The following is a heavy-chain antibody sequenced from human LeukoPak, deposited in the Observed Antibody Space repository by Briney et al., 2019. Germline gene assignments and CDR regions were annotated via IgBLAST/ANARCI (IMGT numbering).Heavy chain of an antibody. CDR1: GGTFSSYA. CDR2: IIPIFGTA. V-gene: IGHV1-69*13. J-gene: IGHJ3*02. Sequence: SVKVSCKASGGTFSSYAISWVRQAPGQGLEWMGGIIPIFGTANYAQKFQGRVTITADESTSTAYMELSSLRSEDTAVYYCAKEPRWESVHSLDIWGQGTMVTVSS. CDR3: AKEPRWESVHSLDI. D-gene: IGHD5-24*01.